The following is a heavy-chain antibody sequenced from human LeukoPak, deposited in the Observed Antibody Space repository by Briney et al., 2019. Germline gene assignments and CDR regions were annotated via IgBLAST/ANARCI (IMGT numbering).Heavy chain of an antibody. CDR1: GFTFSSYA. V-gene: IGHV3-23*01. CDR2: ISGSGGST. J-gene: IGHJ4*02. Sequence: PGGSLRLSCAASGFTFSSYAMSWVRQAPGKGLEWVSAISGSGGSTYYADPVKGRFTISRDNSKNTLYLQMNSLRAEDTAVYYCTKHIQVGRFGDYWGQGTPVTVSS. CDR3: TKHIQVGRFGDY. D-gene: IGHD3-16*01.